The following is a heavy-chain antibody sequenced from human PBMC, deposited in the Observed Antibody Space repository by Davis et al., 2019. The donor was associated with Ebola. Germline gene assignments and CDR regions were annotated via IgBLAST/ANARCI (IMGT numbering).Heavy chain of an antibody. D-gene: IGHD6-19*01. J-gene: IGHJ6*02. V-gene: IGHV5-51*01. Sequence: PGGSLRLSCKGSGYSFTSYWIGWVRQMPGKGLEWMGIIYPGDSDTRHSPSFQGQVTISADKSISTAYLQWSSLKASDTAMYYCARVAGTLEAVGENIHYYYYGMDVWGQGTTVTVSS. CDR3: ARVAGTLEAVGENIHYYYYGMDV. CDR2: IYPGDSDT. CDR1: GYSFTSYW.